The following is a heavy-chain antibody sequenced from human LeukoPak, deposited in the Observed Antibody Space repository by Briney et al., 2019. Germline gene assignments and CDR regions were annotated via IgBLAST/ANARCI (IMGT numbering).Heavy chain of an antibody. D-gene: IGHD3-16*01. CDR1: GGSFSGYY. V-gene: IGHV4-34*01. CDR3: ARDIRTGERAFDP. J-gene: IGHJ5*02. CDR2: IYYRGST. Sequence: SETLSLTCAVYGGSFSGYYWSWLRQPPGKGLEWIGSIYYRGSTYYNPSLKSRVAISVDTSKNQFSLKLSSVTAADTAVYYCARDIRTGERAFDPWGQGTLVTVSS.